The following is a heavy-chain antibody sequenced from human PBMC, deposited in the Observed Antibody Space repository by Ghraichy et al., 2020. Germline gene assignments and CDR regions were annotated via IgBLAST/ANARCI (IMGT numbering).Heavy chain of an antibody. J-gene: IGHJ5*02. CDR3: VRVRYDILTGDSPDWFDP. CDR2: ISDSATTV. D-gene: IGHD3-9*01. Sequence: GGSLRLSCAASGFTFRDYYMSWIRQAPGKGLEWVSYISDSATTVYYADSVKGRFTISRDNAKNSLYLQLNSLRAEDTAMYFCVRVRYDILTGDSPDWFDPWGQGTLVTVSS. V-gene: IGHV3-11*01. CDR1: GFTFRDYY.